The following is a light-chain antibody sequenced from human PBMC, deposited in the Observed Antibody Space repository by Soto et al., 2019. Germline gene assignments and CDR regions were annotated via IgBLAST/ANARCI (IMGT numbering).Light chain of an antibody. Sequence: DIQMTQSPSALSASVGDRVTITCRASQSINSWLAWYQQRPGKAPKLLIYKASTLESGVPSRFSGSGSGTEFTLTISSLQPDDFATYYFQQYNSYPRTFGQGTKVEIK. V-gene: IGKV1-5*03. CDR2: KAS. J-gene: IGKJ1*01. CDR3: QQYNSYPRT. CDR1: QSINSW.